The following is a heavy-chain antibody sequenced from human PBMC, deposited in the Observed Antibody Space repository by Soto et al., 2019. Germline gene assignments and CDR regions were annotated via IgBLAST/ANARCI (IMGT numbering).Heavy chain of an antibody. D-gene: IGHD5-12*01. CDR2: ISGSGGST. J-gene: IGHJ6*02. Sequence: GWSLRLSCAASGFTFSSYAMSWVRHAPGKGLEWVSAISGSGGSTYYADSVKGRFTISRDNSKNTLYLQMNSLRAEDTAVYYCEKGNLEWLRFHMLAQFYYYGMDVWGQGTTVTVS. CDR1: GFTFSSYA. CDR3: EKGNLEWLRFHMLAQFYYYGMDV. V-gene: IGHV3-23*01.